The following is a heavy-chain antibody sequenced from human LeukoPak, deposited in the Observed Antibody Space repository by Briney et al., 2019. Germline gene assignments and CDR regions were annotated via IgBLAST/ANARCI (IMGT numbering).Heavy chain of an antibody. CDR3: ARGYRAASGFYY. CDR1: GFTVSSNY. Sequence: GGSLRLSCAASGFTVSSNYMNCVRQAPGKGLEWVSVIYSGGRTYYADSVKGRFIISRDNSKNTLYLQMNSLRAEDTAVYYCARGYRAASGFYYWGQGTLVTVSS. V-gene: IGHV3-66*01. D-gene: IGHD2-15*01. CDR2: IYSGGRT. J-gene: IGHJ4*02.